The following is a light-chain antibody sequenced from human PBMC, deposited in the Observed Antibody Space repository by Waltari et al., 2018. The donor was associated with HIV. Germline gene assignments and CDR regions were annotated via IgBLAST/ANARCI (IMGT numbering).Light chain of an antibody. J-gene: IGLJ2*01. CDR1: SSDIGSYNL. CDR3: CSYAGSPTFVI. CDR2: DVN. V-gene: IGLV2-23*02. Sequence: QSALTQPASVSGSLGQSITLHCTGTSSDIGSYNLVSWYQQYPGKAPKVIIYDVNKWPSGVSHRFSGFKAANTASLTISGLQAEDEADYYCCSYAGSPTFVIFGGGTKVTVL.